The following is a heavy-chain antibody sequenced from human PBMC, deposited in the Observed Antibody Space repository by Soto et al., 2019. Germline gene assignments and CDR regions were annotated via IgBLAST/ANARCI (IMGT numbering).Heavy chain of an antibody. CDR3: ARDPGGVTHFDY. J-gene: IGHJ4*02. D-gene: IGHD3-16*01. CDR2: IYYRANT. Sequence: SETLSLTCTVSGGSLSNHYWTWIRQSPGKGLEWIGSIYYRANTNYNPSLNSRVTMSVDTSKNEFSLQLTSVTTADTAVYYCARDPGGVTHFDYWGQGALVTVSS. V-gene: IGHV4-59*11. CDR1: GGSLSNHY.